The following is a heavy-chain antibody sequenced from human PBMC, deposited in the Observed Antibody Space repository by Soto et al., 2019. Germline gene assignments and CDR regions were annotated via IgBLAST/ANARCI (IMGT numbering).Heavy chain of an antibody. Sequence: PSETLSLTCAVYGGSFSGYYWSWIRQPPGKGLEWIGEINHSGSTNYNPSLKSRVTISVDTSKNQFSLKLSSVTAADTAVYYCARLVNRRATMVRGVTGPIDYWGQGTLVTVSS. J-gene: IGHJ4*02. CDR3: ARLVNRRATMVRGVTGPIDY. CDR1: GGSFSGYY. V-gene: IGHV4-34*01. CDR2: INHSGST. D-gene: IGHD3-10*01.